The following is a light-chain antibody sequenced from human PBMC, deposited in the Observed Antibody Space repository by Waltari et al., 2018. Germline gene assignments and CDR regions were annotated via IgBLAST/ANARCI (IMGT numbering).Light chain of an antibody. CDR1: SSTIGNNY. CDR3: ATWDSILSAWV. V-gene: IGLV1-51*01. J-gene: IGLJ3*02. Sequence: QSVLTQPPSVSAAPGQKVTISCSGGSSTIGNNYVSWYQQFPGTAPKLLIYDHHKRPSGIPDRFSGSKSGTSATLGITGLQTGDEADYYCATWDSILSAWVFGRGTKLTVL. CDR2: DHH.